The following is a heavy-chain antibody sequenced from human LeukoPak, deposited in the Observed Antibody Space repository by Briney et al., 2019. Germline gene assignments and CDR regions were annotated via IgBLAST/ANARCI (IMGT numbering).Heavy chain of an antibody. CDR1: GFTYSDYY. D-gene: IGHD6-13*01. Sequence: GGSLRLSCAASGFTYSDYYMSWIRQAPGKGLEWIPYISSTSSYTNYADSVKGRFTISRDNAKNSLYLQMNSLRADDTAVYYCARVPATAGTDYWGQGTLVTVSS. V-gene: IGHV3-11*05. J-gene: IGHJ4*02. CDR2: ISSTSSYT. CDR3: ARVPATAGTDY.